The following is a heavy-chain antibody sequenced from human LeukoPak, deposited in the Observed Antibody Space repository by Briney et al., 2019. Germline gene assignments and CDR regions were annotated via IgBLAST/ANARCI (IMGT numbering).Heavy chain of an antibody. Sequence: GESLKISCQGSGYSFTSYWIGWVRQMPGKGLEWMGIIYPGDSDTRYSPSFQGQVTISADKSISTAYLQWSSLKASDTAMYYCARRVVAATDAFDIWGQGTMVTVSS. CDR2: IYPGDSDT. V-gene: IGHV5-51*01. CDR1: GYSFTSYW. J-gene: IGHJ3*02. D-gene: IGHD2-15*01. CDR3: ARRVVAATDAFDI.